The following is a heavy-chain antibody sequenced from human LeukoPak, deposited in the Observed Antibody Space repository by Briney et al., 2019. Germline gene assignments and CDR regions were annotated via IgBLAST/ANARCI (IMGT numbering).Heavy chain of an antibody. J-gene: IGHJ6*03. CDR1: GFTFSSHW. V-gene: IGHV3-74*01. D-gene: IGHD2-2*01. CDR3: ARVGCSSTSCDYYYYMDV. Sequence: GGSLRLSCAASGFTFSSHWRRWVRQAPGKGLVWVSRINRDGSSTNYADSVKGRFTISRDNAKNTLYLQMNSLRAEDTAVYYCARVGCSSTSCDYYYYMDVWGKGTTITVSS. CDR2: INRDGSST.